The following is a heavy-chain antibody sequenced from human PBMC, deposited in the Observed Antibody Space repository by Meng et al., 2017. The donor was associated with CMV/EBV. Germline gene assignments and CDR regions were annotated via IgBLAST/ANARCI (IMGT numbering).Heavy chain of an antibody. CDR2: ISSSSTTI. V-gene: IGHV3-48*04. CDR3: ASTPQYYSDGSGYLVSGGN. Sequence: GESLKISCAASGFTFSTYSMNWFRQAPGKGLEWVSYISSSSTTIYYADSVKGRFTISRDNAKYSLYLQMKNLRAQDTAVYYCASTPQYYSDGSGYLVSGGNWGQETLVTVSS. CDR1: GFTFSTYS. J-gene: IGHJ4*02. D-gene: IGHD3-22*01.